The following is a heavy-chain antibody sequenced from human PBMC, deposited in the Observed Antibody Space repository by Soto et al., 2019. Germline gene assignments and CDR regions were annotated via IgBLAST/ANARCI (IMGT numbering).Heavy chain of an antibody. V-gene: IGHV1-69*06. CDR3: ARERPERATDV. Sequence: QVQLVQSGAEVKKPGSSVKVSCTASGGTFSSSAISWVRQAPGQGLEWMGAIIPVFGTAHYAQKSQGRVTRTADKPTGTASKELSRLRREDAAVYFCARERPERATDVWGPGTTLTVSS. CDR2: IIPVFGTA. CDR1: GGTFSSSA. J-gene: IGHJ6*02. D-gene: IGHD5-12*01.